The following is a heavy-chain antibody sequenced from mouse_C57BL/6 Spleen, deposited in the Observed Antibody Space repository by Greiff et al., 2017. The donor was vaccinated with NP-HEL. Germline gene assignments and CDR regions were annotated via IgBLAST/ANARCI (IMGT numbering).Heavy chain of an antibody. CDR3: AREGDYYGREYFDV. CDR2: IYPRSGNT. D-gene: IGHD1-1*01. J-gene: IGHJ1*03. Sequence: QVQLQQSGAELARPGASVKLSCKASGYTFTSYGISWVKQRTGQGLEWIGEIYPRSGNTYYNEKFKGQATLTADKSSSTAYMELRSLTSEDSAVYCGAREGDYYGREYFDVWGTGTTVTVSS. V-gene: IGHV1-81*01. CDR1: GYTFTSYG.